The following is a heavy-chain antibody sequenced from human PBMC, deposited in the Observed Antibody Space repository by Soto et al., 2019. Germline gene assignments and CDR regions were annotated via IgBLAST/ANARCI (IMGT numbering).Heavy chain of an antibody. CDR1: GFTFSSNS. CDR2: IYSGGST. D-gene: IGHD6-19*01. Sequence: EVQLAESGGGLVQPGGSLRLSCAASGFTFSSNSMSWVRQAPGKGLEWVSVIYSGGSTYYADSVKGRFTISRDNSKNTLYLQMNSLRAEDTAVYYCARVSSGWYTDYWGQGTLVTVSS. J-gene: IGHJ4*02. V-gene: IGHV3-66*01. CDR3: ARVSSGWYTDY.